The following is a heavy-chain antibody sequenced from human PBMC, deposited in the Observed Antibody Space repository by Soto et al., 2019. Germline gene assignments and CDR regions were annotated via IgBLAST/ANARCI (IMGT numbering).Heavy chain of an antibody. V-gene: IGHV3-11*01. J-gene: IGHJ4*01. CDR3: ARASTLYSSSPASKYYFDY. Sequence: GGSLRLSCAASGFTFSDYYMSWIRQAPGKGLEWVSYISSSGSTIYYADSVKGRFTISRDNAKNSLYLQMNSLRAEDTAVYYCARASTLYSSSPASKYYFDYWGHGTLVTVSS. CDR1: GFTFSDYY. D-gene: IGHD6-6*01. CDR2: ISSSGSTI.